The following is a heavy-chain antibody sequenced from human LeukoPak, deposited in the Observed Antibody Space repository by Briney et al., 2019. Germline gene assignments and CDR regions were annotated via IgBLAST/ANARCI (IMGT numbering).Heavy chain of an antibody. J-gene: IGHJ3*02. CDR3: ARAGHDYRGAFDI. CDR2: IYSGGST. Sequence: GGSLGLSCAASGFTVSSNYMSWVRQAPGKGLEWVSVIYSGGSTYYADSVKGRFTISRDNSKNTLYLQMNSLRAEDTAVYYCARAGHDYRGAFDIWGQGTMVTVSS. V-gene: IGHV3-53*01. CDR1: GFTVSSNY. D-gene: IGHD4-11*01.